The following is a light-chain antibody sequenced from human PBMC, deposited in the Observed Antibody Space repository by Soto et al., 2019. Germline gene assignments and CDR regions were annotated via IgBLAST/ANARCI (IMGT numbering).Light chain of an antibody. CDR3: QQSYYTPLT. CDR2: AAS. CDR1: QGIGRY. V-gene: IGKV1-39*01. Sequence: DIQMTQSPSSLSASVGDRVTITCRASQGIGRYLKWYQQTPGRTPKCLISAASRLQSAVPSRFSGSGSRTDSALTVSCLRAEGFAPFCCQQSYYTPLTLGGGTTVDIK. J-gene: IGKJ4*01.